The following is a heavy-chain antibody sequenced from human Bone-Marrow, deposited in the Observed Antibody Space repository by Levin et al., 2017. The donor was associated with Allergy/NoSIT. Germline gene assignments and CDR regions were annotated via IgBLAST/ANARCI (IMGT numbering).Heavy chain of an antibody. D-gene: IGHD2-21*02. CDR1: GGSISSGGYY. Sequence: LRLSCTVSGGSISSGGYYWSWIRQHPGKGLEWIGYIYYSGSTYYNPSLKSRVTISVDTSKNQFSLKLSSVTAADTAVYYCASYRLAYCGGDCYDYYFDYWGQGTLVTVSS. CDR2: IYYSGST. J-gene: IGHJ4*02. CDR3: ASYRLAYCGGDCYDYYFDY. V-gene: IGHV4-31*03.